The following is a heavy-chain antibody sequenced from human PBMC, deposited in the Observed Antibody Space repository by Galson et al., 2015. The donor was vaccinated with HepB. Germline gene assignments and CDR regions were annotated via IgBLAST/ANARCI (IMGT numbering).Heavy chain of an antibody. CDR2: ISYDGSNK. J-gene: IGHJ3*02. Sequence: SLRLSCAASGFTFSSYGMHWVRQAPGKGLEWVAVISYDGSNKYYADSVKGRFTISRDNSKNTLYLQMNSLRAEDTAVYYCAKDFSRADMRYDSSGSVGAFDIWGQGTMVTVSS. D-gene: IGHD3-22*01. V-gene: IGHV3-30*18. CDR3: AKDFSRADMRYDSSGSVGAFDI. CDR1: GFTFSSYG.